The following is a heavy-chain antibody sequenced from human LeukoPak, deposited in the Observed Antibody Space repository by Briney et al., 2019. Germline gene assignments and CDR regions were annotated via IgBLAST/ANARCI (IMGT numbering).Heavy chain of an antibody. CDR2: ISGSGGST. CDR3: AKGTMVRGVTSLDY. CDR1: GFTFSSHA. D-gene: IGHD3-10*01. Sequence: GGSLRLSCAASGFTFSSHAMSWVRQAPGKGLEWVSAISGSGGSTYYADSVKGRFIISRDNSKNTLYLQMNSLRAEDTAVYYCAKGTMVRGVTSLDYWGQGTLVTVSS. J-gene: IGHJ4*02. V-gene: IGHV3-23*01.